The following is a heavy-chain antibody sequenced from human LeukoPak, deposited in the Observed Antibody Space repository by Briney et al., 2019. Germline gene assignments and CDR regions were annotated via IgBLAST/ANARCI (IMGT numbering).Heavy chain of an antibody. J-gene: IGHJ3*02. CDR1: VFTVSYNY. Sequence: GGSLRLSCAASVFTVSYNYMSWVRQAPGKAREWVSVIYSDGSTYYADSVKGRFTISRDNSKTTLYLQTSSLRAEDTAVYYCARDRRTGTPYAFDIWGQGTMVTVSS. V-gene: IGHV3-66*02. CDR2: IYSDGST. CDR3: ARDRRTGTPYAFDI. D-gene: IGHD1-14*01.